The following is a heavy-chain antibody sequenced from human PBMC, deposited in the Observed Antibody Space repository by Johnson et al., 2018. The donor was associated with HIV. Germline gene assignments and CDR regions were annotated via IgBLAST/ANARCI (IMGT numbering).Heavy chain of an antibody. CDR1: GFSVSNNY. V-gene: IGHV3-66*01. CDR2: IYSGGNT. Sequence: EVQLVESGGDLVQPGGSLRLSCGASGFSVSNNYMSWVRQAPGKGLEWVSVIYSGGNTYYADSVRGRFTISRDNSKNTLYLQMDNLRVEDTAIYYCARDGESQRLPLGDAFDVWGQGTLVTVSS. CDR3: ARDGESQRLPLGDAFDV. D-gene: IGHD6-25*01. J-gene: IGHJ3*01.